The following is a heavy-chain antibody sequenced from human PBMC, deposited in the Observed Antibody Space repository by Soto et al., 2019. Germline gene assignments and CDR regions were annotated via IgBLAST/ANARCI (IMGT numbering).Heavy chain of an antibody. CDR1: GFTFSNAW. CDR2: IKSKTDGGTT. CDR3: TTALYCSGGSCPFYYYYYYMDV. J-gene: IGHJ6*03. D-gene: IGHD2-15*01. Sequence: GGSLRLSCAASGFTFSNAWMSWVRQAPGKGLEWVGRIKSKTDGGTTDYAAPVKGRFTISRDDSKNTLYLQMNSLKTEDTAVYYCTTALYCSGGSCPFYYYYYYMDVWGKGTTVTVSS. V-gene: IGHV3-15*01.